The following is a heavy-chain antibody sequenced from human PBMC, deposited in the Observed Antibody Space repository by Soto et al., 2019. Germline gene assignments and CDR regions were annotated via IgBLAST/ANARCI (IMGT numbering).Heavy chain of an antibody. CDR1: GGSFNSYT. J-gene: IGHJ4*02. CDR2: IIPTLGIV. CDR3: ASGTTVISPEVY. V-gene: IGHV1-69*02. Sequence: QVHLVQSGPEVRKSGSSVKVSCKASGGSFNSYTISWVRQAPGQGLEWMGRIIPTLGIVTYAQKFQGRVTITAHKFTSTAYTELSSLRSDETAVFYCASGTTVISPEVYWGQGTVVTVSS. D-gene: IGHD4-17*01.